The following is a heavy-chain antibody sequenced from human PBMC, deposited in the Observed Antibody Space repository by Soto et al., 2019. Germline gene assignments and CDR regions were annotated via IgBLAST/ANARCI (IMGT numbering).Heavy chain of an antibody. V-gene: IGHV6-1*01. Sequence: SQTLSLTCAISGDSVSSNSAAWNWIRQSPLRGLEWLGRTYYRSKWYNDYAVSVKSRVTINPDTSKNQFSLQLNSVTPEDTAVYFCARDLLHGYTYGYNAFDIWGQGTMVTV. CDR2: TYYRSKWYN. J-gene: IGHJ3*02. CDR1: GDSVSSNSAA. D-gene: IGHD5-18*01. CDR3: ARDLLHGYTYGYNAFDI.